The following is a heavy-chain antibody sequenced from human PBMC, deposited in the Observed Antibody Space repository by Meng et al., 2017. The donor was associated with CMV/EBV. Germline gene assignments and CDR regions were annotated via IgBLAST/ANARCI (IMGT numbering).Heavy chain of an antibody. CDR2: INPNSGGT. J-gene: IGHJ4*02. CDR3: ARTYYCDSSGPKGFDY. D-gene: IGHD3-22*01. CDR1: GYTFTGYY. Sequence: ASVKVSCKASGYTFTGYYMHWVRQAPGQGLEWMGWINPNSGGTNYAQKFQGRVTMTRDTSISTAYMELSRLRSDDTAVYYCARTYYCDSSGPKGFDYWGQGTLVTVSS. V-gene: IGHV1-2*02.